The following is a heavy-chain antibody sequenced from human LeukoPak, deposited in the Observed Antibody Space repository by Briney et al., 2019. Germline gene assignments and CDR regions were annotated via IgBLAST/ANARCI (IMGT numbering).Heavy chain of an antibody. CDR3: ARGYSSSWYYFDY. Sequence: GGSLRLSCAASGFTFSSYGVHWVRQAPGKGLEWVAVISYHGSNKYYADSVKGRFTISRDNSKNTLYLQMNSLRAEDTAVYYCARGYSSSWYYFDYWGQGTLVTVSS. V-gene: IGHV3-30*03. D-gene: IGHD6-13*01. J-gene: IGHJ4*02. CDR2: ISYHGSNK. CDR1: GFTFSSYG.